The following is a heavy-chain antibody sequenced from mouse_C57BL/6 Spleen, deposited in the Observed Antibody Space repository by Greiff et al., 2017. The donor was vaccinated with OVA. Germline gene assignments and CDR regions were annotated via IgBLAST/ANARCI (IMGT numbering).Heavy chain of an antibody. Sequence: EVKLQESGGDLVKPGGSLTLSCAASGFTFSSYGMSWVRQTPDKRLEWVATISSGGSYTYYPDSVKGRFTISRDNAKNTLYLQMSSLKSEDTAMYYCARHRIEGYGSSHYAMDYWGQGTSVTVSS. J-gene: IGHJ4*01. CDR3: ARHRIEGYGSSHYAMDY. D-gene: IGHD1-1*01. V-gene: IGHV5-6*01. CDR2: ISSGGSYT. CDR1: GFTFSSYG.